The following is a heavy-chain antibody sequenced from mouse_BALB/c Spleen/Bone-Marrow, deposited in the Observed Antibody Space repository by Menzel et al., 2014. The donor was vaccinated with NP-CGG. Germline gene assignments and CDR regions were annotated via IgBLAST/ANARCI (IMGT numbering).Heavy chain of an antibody. Sequence: VHLVESGPGLVSPSQRLSITCTISGFSLTSYGVHWVRQPPGKGLEWLTVMWNDGSTTYNSALKSRLTISKDNSKSXVFLKMNSLQTDDTGMYYCAKHGGGYFDYWGQGTSLTVSS. V-gene: IGHV2-6-1*01. J-gene: IGHJ2*02. CDR1: GFSLTSYG. CDR2: MWNDGST. CDR3: AKHGGGYFDY.